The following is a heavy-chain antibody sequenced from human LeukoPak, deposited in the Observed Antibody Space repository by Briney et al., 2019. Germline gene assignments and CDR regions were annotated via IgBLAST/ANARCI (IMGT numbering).Heavy chain of an antibody. Sequence: GGSLRLSCAASGFTFDDYGMSWVRQAPGKGLEWDSGINWNGGSTGYADSVKGRFTISRDNAKNSLYLQMNSLRAEDTALYYCARRQVVPAALGGDYYYYMDVWGKGTTVTVSS. V-gene: IGHV3-20*04. CDR2: INWNGGST. D-gene: IGHD2-2*01. J-gene: IGHJ6*03. CDR3: ARRQVVPAALGGDYYYYMDV. CDR1: GFTFDDYG.